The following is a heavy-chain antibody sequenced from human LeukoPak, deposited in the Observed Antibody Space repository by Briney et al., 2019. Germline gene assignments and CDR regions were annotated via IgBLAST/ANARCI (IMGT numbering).Heavy chain of an antibody. CDR1: GFTFSSYG. CDR2: ISYDGSNK. Sequence: GGSLRLSCAASGFTFSSYGMHWVRQAPGKGLEWVAVISYDGSNKYYADSVKGRFTISRDNAKNSLYLEMNNLRAEDTAVYYCARGLLEVWGQGTLVTVSS. D-gene: IGHD3-3*01. J-gene: IGHJ4*02. V-gene: IGHV3-30*03. CDR3: ARGLLEV.